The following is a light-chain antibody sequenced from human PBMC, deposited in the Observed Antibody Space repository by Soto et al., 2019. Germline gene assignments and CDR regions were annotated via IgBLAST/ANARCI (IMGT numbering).Light chain of an antibody. V-gene: IGKV1-5*03. CDR2: KAS. Sequence: DIQMTQTPSTLSASVGDRVTITCRASQNIATWLAWYQQKPGNAPKLLIYKASTLQSGVPSRFSGSGSGTXXXXXXXXXXXXDFATYYCQQYSSFTTFGQXTKVDI. CDR1: QNIATW. J-gene: IGKJ1*01. CDR3: QQYSSFTT.